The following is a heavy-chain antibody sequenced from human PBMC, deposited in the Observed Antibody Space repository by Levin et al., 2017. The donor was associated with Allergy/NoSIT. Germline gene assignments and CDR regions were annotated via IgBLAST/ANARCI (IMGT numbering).Heavy chain of an antibody. J-gene: IGHJ6*02. CDR3: ARGYSLGGMDV. D-gene: IGHD6-13*01. Sequence: PGESLKISCAASGFTFSSYGMHWVRQAPGKGLDWVAVIWYDGSNKYYADSVKGRFTISRDNSKNTLYLQMITLRAEDTAVYYCARGYSLGGMDVWGQGTTVTVSS. CDR2: IWYDGSNK. V-gene: IGHV3-33*01. CDR1: GFTFSSYG.